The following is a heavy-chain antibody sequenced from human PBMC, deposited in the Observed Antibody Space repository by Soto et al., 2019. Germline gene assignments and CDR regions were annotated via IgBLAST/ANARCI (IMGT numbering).Heavy chain of an antibody. CDR2: IIPIFGSA. D-gene: IGHD1-26*01. CDR3: ARDRSDWTSDAFDI. V-gene: IGHV1-69*12. Sequence: QVQLVQSGAEVKKPGSSVKVSCKASGGTLSSYDISWVRQAPGQGLEWMGGIIPIFGSANYAQKFQGRVTITADESTSTGYIELNSLRSEDMAVYYFARDRSDWTSDAFDIWGQGTMVTVSS. J-gene: IGHJ3*02. CDR1: GGTLSSYD.